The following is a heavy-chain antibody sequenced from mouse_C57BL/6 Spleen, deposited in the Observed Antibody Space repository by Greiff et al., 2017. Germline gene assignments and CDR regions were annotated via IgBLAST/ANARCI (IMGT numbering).Heavy chain of an antibody. CDR2: IDPSDSYT. Sequence: QVQLQQSGAELVKPGASVKLSCKASGYTFTSYWMQWVKQRPGQGLEWIGEIDPSDSYTNYNQKFKGKATLTVDTSSSTAYMQLSSLTSEDSAVYYCARSYYGSRAGKGYWGQGTSVTVSS. J-gene: IGHJ4*01. CDR1: GYTFTSYW. D-gene: IGHD1-1*01. CDR3: ARSYYGSRAGKGY. V-gene: IGHV1-50*01.